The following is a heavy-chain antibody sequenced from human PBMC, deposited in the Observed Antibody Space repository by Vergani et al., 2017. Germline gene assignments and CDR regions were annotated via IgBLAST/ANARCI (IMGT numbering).Heavy chain of an antibody. V-gene: IGHV7-4-1*02. CDR1: GYTFTSYA. D-gene: IGHD2-2*01. CDR2: INTNTGNP. J-gene: IGHJ3*02. Sequence: QVQLVQSGSELKKPGASLKVSCKASGYTFTSYAMNWVRQAPGQGLEWMGWINTNTGNPTYAQGFTGRFVFSLDTSVSTAYLQISSLKAEDTAVYYCASXYCSSTSCHDAFDIWGQGTMVTVSS. CDR3: ASXYCSSTSCHDAFDI.